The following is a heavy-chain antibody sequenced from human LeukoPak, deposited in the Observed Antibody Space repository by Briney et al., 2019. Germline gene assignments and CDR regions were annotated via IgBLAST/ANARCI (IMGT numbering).Heavy chain of an antibody. Sequence: GGSLRLSCAASGFTFSSHAMSWVRQAPGKGLEWVSYISDGSSTIYYADSVRGRFTISGDNAKNSLYLQINSLRDEDTAVYYCARETVGLDYWGQGTLVTVSS. CDR3: ARETVGLDY. J-gene: IGHJ4*02. D-gene: IGHD4-23*01. V-gene: IGHV3-48*02. CDR2: ISDGSSTI. CDR1: GFTFSSHA.